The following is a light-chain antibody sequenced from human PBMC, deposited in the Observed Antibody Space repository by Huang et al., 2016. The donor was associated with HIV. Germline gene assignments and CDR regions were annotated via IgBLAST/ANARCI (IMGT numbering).Light chain of an antibody. CDR2: AAS. CDR1: QNIRNY. J-gene: IGKJ1*01. CDR3: QESYSTPWT. Sequence: DIQMTQSPSSQSASVGDRVTITCRASQNIRNYLNWYQQKPGKAPNLLIYAASTLQTGVPSRFSGSGSGTDFTLTISRLQPEDFATYYCQESYSTPWTFGQGTKVEI. V-gene: IGKV1-39*01.